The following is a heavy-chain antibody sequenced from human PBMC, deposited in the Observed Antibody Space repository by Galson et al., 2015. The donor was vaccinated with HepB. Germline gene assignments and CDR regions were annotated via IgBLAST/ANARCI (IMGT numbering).Heavy chain of an antibody. CDR1: GYTFTGYY. D-gene: IGHD2-15*01. CDR3: ARDYNGGGNLYYFDY. CDR2: INPNSGGT. J-gene: IGHJ4*02. Sequence: VKVSCKASGYTFTGYYMHWVRQAPGQGLEWMGWINPNSGGTNYAQKFQGRVTMTRDTSISTAYMELSRLRSDDTAVYYCARDYNGGGNLYYFDYWGQGTLVTVSS. V-gene: IGHV1-2*02.